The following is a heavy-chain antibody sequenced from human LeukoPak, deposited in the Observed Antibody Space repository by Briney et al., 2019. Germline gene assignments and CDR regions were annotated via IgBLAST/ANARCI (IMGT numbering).Heavy chain of an antibody. CDR1: GFTFSSYS. CDR3: AKAAYDSSGSWYYFDY. Sequence: GGSLRLSCAASGFTFSSYSMNWVRQAPGKGLEWVSSISSSSSYIYYADSVKGRFTISRDNSKNTLYLQMNSLRPEDTAVYYCAKAAYDSSGSWYYFDYWGQGTLVTVSS. J-gene: IGHJ4*02. D-gene: IGHD3-22*01. CDR2: ISSSSSYI. V-gene: IGHV3-21*01.